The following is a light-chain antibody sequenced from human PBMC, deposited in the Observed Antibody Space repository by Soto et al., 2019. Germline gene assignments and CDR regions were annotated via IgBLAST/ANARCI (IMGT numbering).Light chain of an antibody. CDR2: DVT. CDR1: SSNVGDYNY. V-gene: IGLV2-11*01. CDR3: CSYAGNYIYV. J-gene: IGLJ1*01. Sequence: QSALTQPRSVSGSPEQSVTISCTGTSSNVGDYNYVSWYQQHPGKAPKVMIYDVTKRPAGVPDRFSGSKSGNSASLTISGLQAEDEADYYCCSYAGNYIYVFGTGTKLTVL.